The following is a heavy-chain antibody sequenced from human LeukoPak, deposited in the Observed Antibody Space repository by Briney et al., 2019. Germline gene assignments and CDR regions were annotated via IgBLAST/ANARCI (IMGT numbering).Heavy chain of an antibody. Sequence: PGGSLRLSCAASGFTFSSYAMSWVRQAPGKGLEWVSAISGSGGSTYYADSVKGRFTISRGNSKNTLYLQMNSLRAEDTAVYYCAKDPGYSYGYSDYFDYWGQGTLVTVSS. CDR2: ISGSGGST. D-gene: IGHD5-18*01. CDR3: AKDPGYSYGYSDYFDY. CDR1: GFTFSSYA. J-gene: IGHJ4*02. V-gene: IGHV3-23*01.